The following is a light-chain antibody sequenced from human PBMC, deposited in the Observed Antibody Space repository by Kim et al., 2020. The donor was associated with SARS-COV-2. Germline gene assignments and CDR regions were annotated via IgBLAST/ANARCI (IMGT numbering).Light chain of an antibody. V-gene: IGLV1-44*01. J-gene: IGLJ2*01. CDR1: SSNIGNNP. CDR3: AAWDDSLRGVV. Sequence: GQRVNISCSGSSSNIGNNPVNWYQQLPGTAPKLLIYNNNQRPSGVPERFSGSKSGTSASLAISGLQSEDEADYYCAAWDDSLRGVVFGGGTQLTVL. CDR2: NNN.